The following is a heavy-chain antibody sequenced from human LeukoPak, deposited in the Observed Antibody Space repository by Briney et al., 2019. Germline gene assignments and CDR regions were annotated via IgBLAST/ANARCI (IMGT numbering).Heavy chain of an antibody. CDR1: GGSITSDGCS. CDR3: ARTKDGGDSVDH. D-gene: IGHD2-21*01. J-gene: IGHJ5*02. Sequence: PSETLSLTCTVSGGSITSDGCSWSWFRQSPEKGLEWIGYIYHSGTSYHSPSLQGRVTISVDRSKNQFSLRLSSVTAADTALYYCARTKDGGDSVDHWGQGTLVTVSS. V-gene: IGHV4-30-2*06. CDR2: IYHSGTS.